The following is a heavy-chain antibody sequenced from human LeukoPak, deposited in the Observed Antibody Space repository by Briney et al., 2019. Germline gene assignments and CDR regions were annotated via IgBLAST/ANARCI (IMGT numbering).Heavy chain of an antibody. Sequence: SETLSLTCAVYGGSFSGYYWSWIRQPPGKGLEWIGEINHSGSTNYNPSLKSRVTISVDTSKNQFSLKLSSVTAADTAVYYCARRDYYGSGSYLGPPGINWFDPWAREPWSPSPQ. CDR2: INHSGST. V-gene: IGHV4-34*01. D-gene: IGHD3-10*01. J-gene: IGHJ5*02. CDR3: ARRDYYGSGSYLGPPGINWFDP. CDR1: GGSFSGYY.